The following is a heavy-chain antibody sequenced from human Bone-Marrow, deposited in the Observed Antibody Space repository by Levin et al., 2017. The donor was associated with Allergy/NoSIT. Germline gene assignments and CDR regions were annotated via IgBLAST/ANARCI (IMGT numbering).Heavy chain of an antibody. D-gene: IGHD3-22*01. CDR1: GASISSSSYY. Sequence: SETLSLTCTVSGASISSSSYYWGWIRQPPGRGLEWIGSIYYSGSTYYNPSLKSRVTISVDTSKNQFSLKLSSVTAADTAVYYCARFHYYDSSGYLYYFDYWGQGTLVTVSS. J-gene: IGHJ4*02. CDR2: IYYSGST. V-gene: IGHV4-39*01. CDR3: ARFHYYDSSGYLYYFDY.